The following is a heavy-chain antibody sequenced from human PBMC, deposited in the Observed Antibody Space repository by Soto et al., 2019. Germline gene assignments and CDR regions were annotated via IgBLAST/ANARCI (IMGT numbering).Heavy chain of an antibody. J-gene: IGHJ6*03. V-gene: IGHV1-18*01. CDR2: ISAYNGNT. CDR1: GYTFTSYG. D-gene: IGHD4-17*01. Sequence: HVQLVQSGAEVKKPGASVKVSCKASGYTFTSYGISWVRQAPGQGLEWMGWISAYNGNTNYAQKLQGRVTMTTDTSTSTAYMELRSLRSDDTAVYYCARTTYGDYPYYYYYMDVWGKGTTVTVSS. CDR3: ARTTYGDYPYYYYYMDV.